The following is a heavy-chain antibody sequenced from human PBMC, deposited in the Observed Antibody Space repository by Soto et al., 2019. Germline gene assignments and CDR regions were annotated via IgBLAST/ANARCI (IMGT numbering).Heavy chain of an antibody. Sequence: ASVKVSCKASGGTFSSYAISWVRQAPGQGLEWMGGIIPIFGTANYAQKFQGRVTITADESTSTAYMELSSLRSEDTAAYYCARVRPYRGNFDYWGQGTLVTVSS. CDR3: ARVRPYRGNFDY. CDR1: GGTFSSYA. CDR2: IIPIFGTA. D-gene: IGHD1-26*01. J-gene: IGHJ4*02. V-gene: IGHV1-69*13.